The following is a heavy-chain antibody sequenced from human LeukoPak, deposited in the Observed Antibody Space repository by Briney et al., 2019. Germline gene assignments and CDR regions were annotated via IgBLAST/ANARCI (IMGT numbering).Heavy chain of an antibody. CDR1: GFTFSSYA. CDR3: AKSVHGEPDAFDI. J-gene: IGHJ3*02. CDR2: ISGSGGST. Sequence: PGGSLRLSCAASGFTFSSYAMSWVRQAPGKGLEWVSAISGSGGSTYYADSVKSRFTISRDNSKNTLYLQMNSLRAEDTAVYYCAKSVHGEPDAFDIWGQGTMVTVSS. V-gene: IGHV3-23*01. D-gene: IGHD1-26*01.